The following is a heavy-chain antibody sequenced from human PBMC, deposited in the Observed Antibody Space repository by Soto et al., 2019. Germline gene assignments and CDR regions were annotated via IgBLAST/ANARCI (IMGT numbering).Heavy chain of an antibody. CDR3: AREYSGSGSQDYGMDV. Sequence: SETLSLTCTVSGGSISSGGYYWSWIRQHPGKGLEWIGYIYYSGSTYYNPSLKSRVTISVDTSKNQFSLKLSSVTAADTAVYYCAREYSGSGSQDYGMDVWGQGTTVTVSS. CDR1: GGSISSGGYY. V-gene: IGHV4-31*03. CDR2: IYYSGST. J-gene: IGHJ6*02. D-gene: IGHD1-26*01.